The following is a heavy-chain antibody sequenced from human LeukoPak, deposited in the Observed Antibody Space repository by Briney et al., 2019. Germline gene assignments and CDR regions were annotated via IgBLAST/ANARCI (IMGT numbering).Heavy chain of an antibody. Sequence: SQTLSLTCTVSGGSITSGTYYWSWIRQPAGKGLEWIGRIYASGSANYNPPLKSRVTISVDTSKNQFSLKLNSVTAADTALYYCARDRGVRDNYSYYYYMDVWGKGTTVTVSS. V-gene: IGHV4-61*02. CDR1: GGSITSGTYY. D-gene: IGHD3-10*01. J-gene: IGHJ6*03. CDR2: IYASGSA. CDR3: ARDRGVRDNYSYYYYMDV.